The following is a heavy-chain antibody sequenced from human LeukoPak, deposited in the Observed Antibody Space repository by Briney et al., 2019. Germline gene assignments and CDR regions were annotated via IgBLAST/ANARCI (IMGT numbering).Heavy chain of an antibody. J-gene: IGHJ4*02. Sequence: PSETLSLTCAVYGGSFSGYYWSWIRQPPGKGLEWIGEINHSGSINYNPSLKSRVTISVDTSKNQFSLKLSSVTAADTAVYYCARDYYDILTGYYSFDYWGQGTLVTVSS. CDR1: GGSFSGYY. CDR2: INHSGSI. V-gene: IGHV4-34*01. D-gene: IGHD3-9*01. CDR3: ARDYYDILTGYYSFDY.